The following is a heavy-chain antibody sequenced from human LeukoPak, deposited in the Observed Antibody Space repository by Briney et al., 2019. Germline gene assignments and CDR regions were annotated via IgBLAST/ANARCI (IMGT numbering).Heavy chain of an antibody. CDR2: ISSSGSTI. D-gene: IGHD2-15*01. Sequence: GGSPRLSCAASGFTFRDYYMSWIRQDPGKGLEWVSYISSSGSTIYYADSVKGRFTISRDNAKNSLYLQMNSLRAEDTAVYYCARQYCSGGSCYLNAAFDIWGQGTMVTVSS. CDR3: ARQYCSGGSCYLNAAFDI. V-gene: IGHV3-11*04. J-gene: IGHJ3*02. CDR1: GFTFRDYY.